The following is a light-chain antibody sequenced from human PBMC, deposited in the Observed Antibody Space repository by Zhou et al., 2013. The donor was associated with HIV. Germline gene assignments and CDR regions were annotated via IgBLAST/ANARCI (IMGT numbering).Light chain of an antibody. J-gene: IGKJ2*01. CDR3: QQYGSSFT. V-gene: IGKV3-15*01. CDR2: GAS. CDR1: QSVSSN. Sequence: EIVMTQSPATLSVSPGERATLSCRASQSVSSNLAWYQQKPGQAPRLLIYGASTRATGIPARFSGSGSGTEFTLTISRLEPEDFAVYYCQQYGSSFTFGRGDQAGDQT.